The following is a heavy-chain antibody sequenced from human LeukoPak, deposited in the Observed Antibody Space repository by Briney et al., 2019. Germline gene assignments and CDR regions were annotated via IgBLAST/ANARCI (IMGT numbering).Heavy chain of an antibody. Sequence: GGSLRLSCAASGFTFRTYSMNWVRQAPGKGLEWVSSISRTSTYIYYADSMKGRFIISRDNARNSLYLEMNSLRAEDTAVYSCARIIGISGTYPTDYWGQGTLVTVSS. V-gene: IGHV3-21*06. J-gene: IGHJ4*02. D-gene: IGHD1-26*01. CDR3: ARIIGISGTYPTDY. CDR1: GFTFRTYS. CDR2: ISRTSTYI.